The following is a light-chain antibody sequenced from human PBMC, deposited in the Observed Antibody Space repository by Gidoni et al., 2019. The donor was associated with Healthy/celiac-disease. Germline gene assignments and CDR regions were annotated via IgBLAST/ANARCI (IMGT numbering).Light chain of an antibody. CDR3: QQRSNWPPACS. J-gene: IGKJ2*04. Sequence: EIELTQYPATLSLSPGERATLSCRASQSVSSYLAWYQQKPGQAPRLLIYDASNRATGIPARFSGSGSGTDFTLTISSLEPEDFAVYYCQQRSNWPPACSFGQGTKLEIK. V-gene: IGKV3-11*01. CDR2: DAS. CDR1: QSVSSY.